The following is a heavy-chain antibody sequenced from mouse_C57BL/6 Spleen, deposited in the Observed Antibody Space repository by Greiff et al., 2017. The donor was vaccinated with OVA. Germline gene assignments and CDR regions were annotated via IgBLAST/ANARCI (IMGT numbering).Heavy chain of an antibody. D-gene: IGHD1-1*01. J-gene: IGHJ3*01. CDR3: TRPVVAPRFAY. Sequence: QVQLKQSGAELVRPGASVTLSCKASGYTFTDYEMHWVKQTPVHGLEWIGAIDPETGGTAYNKKFKGKAILTADKSSSTAYMELRSLTSEDSAVYYCTRPVVAPRFAYWGQGTLVTVSA. V-gene: IGHV1-15*01. CDR1: GYTFTDYE. CDR2: IDPETGGT.